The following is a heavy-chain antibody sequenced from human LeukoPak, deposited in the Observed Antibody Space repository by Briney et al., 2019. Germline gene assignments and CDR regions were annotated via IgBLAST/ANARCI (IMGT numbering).Heavy chain of an antibody. CDR1: GGSISSYY. CDR2: IYYSGST. V-gene: IGHV4-59*01. CDR3: ARDTGDSSGWYDEVWFDP. D-gene: IGHD6-19*01. Sequence: PSETLSLTCTVSGGSISSYYWSWIRQPPGKGLEWIGYIYYSGSTNYNPSLKSRVTISVDTSKNQFSLKLSSVTAADTAVYYCARDTGDSSGWYDEVWFDPWGQGTLVTVSS. J-gene: IGHJ5*02.